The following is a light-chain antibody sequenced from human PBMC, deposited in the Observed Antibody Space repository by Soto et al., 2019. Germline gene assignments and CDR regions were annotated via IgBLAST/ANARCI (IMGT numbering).Light chain of an antibody. Sequence: QSVLTQPASVSGSPGQSIAISCTGASIDVGGYNYVSWYQQHPGKAPKLMIYDVASRPSGVSDRFSGSKSGNTASLTISGLQAEYEADYYCSSYTSSSTLYVFGTGTKLTVL. CDR1: SIDVGGYNY. V-gene: IGLV2-14*03. CDR3: SSYTSSSTLYV. J-gene: IGLJ1*01. CDR2: DVA.